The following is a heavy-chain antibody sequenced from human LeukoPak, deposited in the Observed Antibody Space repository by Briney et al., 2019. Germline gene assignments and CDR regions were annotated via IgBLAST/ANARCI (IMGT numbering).Heavy chain of an antibody. D-gene: IGHD3-10*01. Sequence: PGGSLRLSCSASGFTFSSYAMHWVRQAPGKGLEYVSAISSNGGSTYYADSVKGRFTISRDNSKNTLYLQMSSLRAEDTAVYYCVKDETYYGSGSYCNGFDYWGQGTLVTVSS. CDR3: VKDETYYGSGSYCNGFDY. CDR2: ISSNGGST. J-gene: IGHJ4*02. CDR1: GFTFSSYA. V-gene: IGHV3-64D*06.